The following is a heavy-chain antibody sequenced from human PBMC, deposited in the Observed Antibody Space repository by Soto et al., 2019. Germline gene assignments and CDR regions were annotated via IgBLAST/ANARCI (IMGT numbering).Heavy chain of an antibody. J-gene: IGHJ6*02. CDR2: IIPILGIA. Sequence: QVQLVQSGAEVKKPGSWVKVSCKASGGTFSSYTISWVRQAPGQGLEWMGRIIPILGIANYAQKFQGRVTITADKSTSTAYMELSSLRSEDTAVYYCATTDWGYCSSTSCYDYYYYYGMDVWGQGTTVTVSS. V-gene: IGHV1-69*02. CDR1: GGTFSSYT. D-gene: IGHD2-2*01. CDR3: ATTDWGYCSSTSCYDYYYYYGMDV.